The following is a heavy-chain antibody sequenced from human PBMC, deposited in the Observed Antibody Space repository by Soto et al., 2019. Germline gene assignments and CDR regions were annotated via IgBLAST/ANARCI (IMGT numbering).Heavy chain of an antibody. V-gene: IGHV1-24*01. CDR3: ATDLMVRGVIIRLSFDY. Sequence: VKVSCKVSGYTLTELSMHWLRQAPGKGLEWMGGFDPEDGETIYAQKFQGRVTMTEDTSTDTAYMELSSLRSEDTAVYYCATDLMVRGVIIRLSFDYWGQGTLVTVSS. D-gene: IGHD3-10*01. CDR1: GYTLTELS. J-gene: IGHJ4*02. CDR2: FDPEDGET.